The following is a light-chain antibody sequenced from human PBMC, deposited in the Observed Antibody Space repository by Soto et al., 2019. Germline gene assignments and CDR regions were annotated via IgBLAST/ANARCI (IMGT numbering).Light chain of an antibody. CDR3: QQYGSSPLT. CDR2: GAS. V-gene: IGKV3-20*01. CDR1: QSVSSSY. Sequence: EIVLTQPPGTLSLSPGERDTLSCRASQSVSSSYLAWYQQKPGQAPRLLIYGASSRATGIPDRFSGSGSGTDFTLTISRLEPEDFAVYYCQQYGSSPLTFGGGTKVDI. J-gene: IGKJ4*01.